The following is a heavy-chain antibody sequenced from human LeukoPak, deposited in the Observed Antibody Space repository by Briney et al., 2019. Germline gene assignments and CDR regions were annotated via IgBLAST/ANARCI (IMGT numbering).Heavy chain of an antibody. Sequence: GGSLRLSCAASGFTFNNYWLSWVRQAPGKGLEWVANIKTDGSETYYVDAVKGRFTISRDNAKNSLYLQMNSLRAEDTAVYYCARDRSLPYFDYGGNSGAYYYYYGMDVWGQGTTVTVSS. CDR1: GFTFNNYW. CDR2: IKTDGSET. CDR3: ARDRSLPYFDYGGNSGAYYYYYGMDV. D-gene: IGHD4-23*01. J-gene: IGHJ6*02. V-gene: IGHV3-7*01.